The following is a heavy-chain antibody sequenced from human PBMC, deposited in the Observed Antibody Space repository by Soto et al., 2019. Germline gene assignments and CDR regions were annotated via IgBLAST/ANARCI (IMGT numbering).Heavy chain of an antibody. V-gene: IGHV4-34*01. J-gene: IGHJ3*02. Sequence: ASETLSLTCAVHGGSFSGYYWDWIRQPPGKGLEWIGEVNHGGTSNYNPSLQSRVTLSVDKSKNEFSLKMSSVTAADTAVYYCTSKFGQLLADAFDIWGQGTMVTVSS. CDR1: GGSFSGYY. CDR3: TSKFGQLLADAFDI. D-gene: IGHD3-10*01. CDR2: VNHGGTS.